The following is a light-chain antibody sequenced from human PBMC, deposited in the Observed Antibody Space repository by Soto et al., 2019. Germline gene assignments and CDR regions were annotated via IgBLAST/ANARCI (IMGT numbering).Light chain of an antibody. J-gene: IGLJ3*02. CDR1: NIGGKS. CDR2: YDS. Sequence: SYELTQPPSVSVAPGKTARITCGGDNIGGKSVHWYQQKPGQAPVVVIYYDSDRPSGIAERFSGFNSENTATLTISRVEAGDEADCYCQVWDNSSDHPGVFGGGTKLTVL. V-gene: IGLV3-21*04. CDR3: QVWDNSSDHPGV.